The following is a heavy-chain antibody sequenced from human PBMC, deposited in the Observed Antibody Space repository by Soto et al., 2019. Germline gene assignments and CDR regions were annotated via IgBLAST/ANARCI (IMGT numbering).Heavy chain of an antibody. J-gene: IGHJ4*02. CDR3: VSGAWRSLDY. CDR1: GITVSNNY. D-gene: IGHD3-16*01. Sequence: EVQLVESGGGLVQPGGSLRLSCAASGITVSNNYMNWVRQAPGKGLEWVSVIYSGGYTYYADSVKGRFTISRDNSKNTLYLQMNSVRAEDTAGYYWVSGAWRSLDYWGQGTLVTVSS. CDR2: IYSGGYT. V-gene: IGHV3-66*01.